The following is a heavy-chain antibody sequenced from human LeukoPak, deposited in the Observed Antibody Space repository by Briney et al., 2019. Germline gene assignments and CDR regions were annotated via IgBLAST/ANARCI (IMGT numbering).Heavy chain of an antibody. CDR2: FDPEDGET. J-gene: IGHJ3*02. V-gene: IGHV1-24*01. Sequence: ASVKVSCKVSGYTLTELSMHWVRQAPGKGLEWVGGFDPEDGETIYAQKFQGRVTMTEDTSTDTAYMELSSLRSEDTAVYYCATDTPRYCSGGSCFAFDIWGQGTMVTVSS. CDR1: GYTLTELS. CDR3: ATDTPRYCSGGSCFAFDI. D-gene: IGHD2-15*01.